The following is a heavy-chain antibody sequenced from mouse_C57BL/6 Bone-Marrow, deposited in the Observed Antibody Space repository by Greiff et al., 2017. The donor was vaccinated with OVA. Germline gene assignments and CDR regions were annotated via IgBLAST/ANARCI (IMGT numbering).Heavy chain of an antibody. CDR1: GFTFTDYY. CDR3: ARYGTTAVPPYYAMDY. J-gene: IGHJ4*01. V-gene: IGHV7-3*01. D-gene: IGHD1-1*01. Sequence: EVQGVESGGGLVQPGGSLSLSCAASGFTFTDYYMSWVRQPPGKALEWLGFIRNKANGYTTEYSASVKGRFTISRDNSQSILYLQMNALRAEDSATYYCARYGTTAVPPYYAMDYWGQGTSVTVSS. CDR2: IRNKANGYTT.